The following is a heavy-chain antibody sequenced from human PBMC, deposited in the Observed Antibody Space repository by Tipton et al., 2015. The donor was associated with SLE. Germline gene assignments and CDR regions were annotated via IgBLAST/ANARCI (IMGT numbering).Heavy chain of an antibody. D-gene: IGHD1-1*01. V-gene: IGHV4-38-2*02. CDR3: ARAGSAWNLFDY. J-gene: IGHJ4*02. Sequence: TLSLTCTVSGYSISSGYYWGWIRQPPGKGLEWIGSIYHSGSTYYNPSLKSRVTISVDTSKNQFSLKLSSVTAADTAVYYCARAGSAWNLFDYWGQGTLVTVSS. CDR1: GYSISSGYY. CDR2: IYHSGST.